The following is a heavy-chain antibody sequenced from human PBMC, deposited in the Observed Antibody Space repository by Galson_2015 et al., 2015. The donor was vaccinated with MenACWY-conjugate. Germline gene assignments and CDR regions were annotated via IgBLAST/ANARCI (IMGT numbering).Heavy chain of an antibody. Sequence: SLRLSCAASGFIVSTNYMSWVRQAPGKGLEWVSVIYSGGDTYYTDSVKGRFSISRDNSKNTLYLQMKSLRVEDTAVYYCARESGYYSSGNYYGYYFDYWGQGTLVTVSS. D-gene: IGHD3-10*01. V-gene: IGHV3-66*01. CDR2: IYSGGDT. CDR3: ARESGYYSSGNYYGYYFDY. CDR1: GFIVSTNY. J-gene: IGHJ4*02.